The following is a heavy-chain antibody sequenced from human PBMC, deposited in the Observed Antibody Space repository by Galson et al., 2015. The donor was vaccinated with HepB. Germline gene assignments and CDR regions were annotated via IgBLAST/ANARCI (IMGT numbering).Heavy chain of an antibody. D-gene: IGHD1-26*01. Sequence: SLRLSCAASGFTFDDYAMNWVRLGPGKGLEWVSGISWNSGNIGYADSVKGRFTISRDNAKNSLYLQMNSLRAQDTALYYCARGKSGSYFDYWGQGTLVTVSS. CDR3: ARGKSGSYFDY. CDR1: GFTFDDYA. V-gene: IGHV3-9*01. J-gene: IGHJ4*02. CDR2: ISWNSGNI.